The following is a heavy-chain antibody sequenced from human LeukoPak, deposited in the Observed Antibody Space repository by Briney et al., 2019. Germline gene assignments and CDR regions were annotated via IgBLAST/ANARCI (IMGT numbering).Heavy chain of an antibody. D-gene: IGHD6-13*01. J-gene: IGHJ4*02. V-gene: IGHV3-30*03. CDR2: ISYDGSNK. CDR3: ARDLYHTSSWYSPLDY. Sequence: GRSLRLSCAASGFTFSSYGMHWVRQAPGKGLEWVAVISYDGSNKYYADSVKGRFTVSRDNSKNTLYLQMNSLRAEDTAVYYCARDLYHTSSWYSPLDYWGQGTLVTVSS. CDR1: GFTFSSYG.